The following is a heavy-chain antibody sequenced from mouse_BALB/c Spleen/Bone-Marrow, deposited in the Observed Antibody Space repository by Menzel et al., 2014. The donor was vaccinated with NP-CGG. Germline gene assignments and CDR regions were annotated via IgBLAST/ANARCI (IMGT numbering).Heavy chain of an antibody. CDR2: IWSGGNT. CDR3: ARKLRFYAMDY. Sequence: QVQLQQSGPGLVQPSQSLSITCTVSGFSLTTYGVHWVRQSPGKGLEWLGAIWSGGNTDYNAAFISRLSISKDNSKSQVFFEMNSLQAYDTAIYYCARKLRFYAMDYWGQGTSATVSS. CDR1: GFSLTTYG. J-gene: IGHJ4*01. V-gene: IGHV2-2*01. D-gene: IGHD1-1*01.